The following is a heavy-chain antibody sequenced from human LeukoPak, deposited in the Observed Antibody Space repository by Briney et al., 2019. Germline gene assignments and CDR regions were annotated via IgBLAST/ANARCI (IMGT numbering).Heavy chain of an antibody. CDR1: GFTFSSYW. CDR2: IKQDGSEK. V-gene: IGHV3-7*01. CDR3: ARRVVVAATKDYYYYYMDV. Sequence: GGSLRLSCAASGFTFSSYWMSWVRQAPGKGLEWVANIKQDGSEKYYVDSVKGRFTISRDNAKNSLYLQMNSLRAEDTAVYYCARRVVVAATKDYYYYYMDVWGKGTTVTVSS. J-gene: IGHJ6*03. D-gene: IGHD2-15*01.